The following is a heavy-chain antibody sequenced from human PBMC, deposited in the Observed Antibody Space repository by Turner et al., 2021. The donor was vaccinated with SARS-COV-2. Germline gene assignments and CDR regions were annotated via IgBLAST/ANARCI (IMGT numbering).Heavy chain of an antibody. Sequence: QLQLQESGPGLVKPSETLSPTCSVSGGSISSSSYYWGWIRQPPGKGPEWIGSVYYRGNTYYNPSLESRVTISVDTSNNQFSLKLNSVTAADTAVYYCARVKSTVTTYYYYYMDVWGKGTTVTVSS. J-gene: IGHJ6*03. CDR2: VYYRGNT. D-gene: IGHD4-4*01. V-gene: IGHV4-39*01. CDR1: GGSISSSSYY. CDR3: ARVKSTVTTYYYYYMDV.